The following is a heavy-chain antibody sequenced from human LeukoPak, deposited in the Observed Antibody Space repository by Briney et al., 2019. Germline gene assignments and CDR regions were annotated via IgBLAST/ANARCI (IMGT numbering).Heavy chain of an antibody. D-gene: IGHD3-22*01. CDR1: GFTFSSYA. V-gene: IGHV3-64*01. CDR3: AREIVVVPGALDI. J-gene: IGHJ3*02. CDR2: ISGSGGST. Sequence: GGSLRLSCAASGFTFSSYAMSWVRQAPGKGLEWVSAISGSGGSTYYANSVKGRFTISRDNSKNTLYLQMGSLRAEDMAVYYCAREIVVVPGALDIWGQGTMVTVSS.